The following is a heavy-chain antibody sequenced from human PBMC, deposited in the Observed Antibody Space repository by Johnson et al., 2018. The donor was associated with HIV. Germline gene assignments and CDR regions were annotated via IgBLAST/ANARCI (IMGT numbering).Heavy chain of an antibody. Sequence: VQLVESGGGVVQRGGSLRVSCAASGFTFSSYGLSWVRQAPGKGLEWVSAISGSGGSTFYADTMKGRFTISRDNSKSTLYLQMNSLRAEDTAVYYCARERGYSSVLWKLSEAAFDIWGQGTMVTVSS. CDR3: ARERGYSSVLWKLSEAAFDI. CDR2: ISGSGGST. V-gene: IGHV3-23*04. J-gene: IGHJ3*02. D-gene: IGHD6-19*01. CDR1: GFTFSSYG.